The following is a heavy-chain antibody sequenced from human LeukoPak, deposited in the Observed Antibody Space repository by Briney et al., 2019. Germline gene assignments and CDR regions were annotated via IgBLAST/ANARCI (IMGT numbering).Heavy chain of an antibody. CDR3: ARRQGCSNTACPPDY. J-gene: IGHJ4*02. D-gene: IGHD2-2*01. V-gene: IGHV4-61*01. CDR1: GGSVSSGISY. CDR2: ISDSGGS. Sequence: SETLSLTCSVSGGSVSSGISYWSWIRQPPGEALEWIAYISDSGGSDYNPSLRGRVTISLDTSKNQFSLRLTSVTAADTAVYYCARRQGCSNTACPPDYWGQGTLVTVSS.